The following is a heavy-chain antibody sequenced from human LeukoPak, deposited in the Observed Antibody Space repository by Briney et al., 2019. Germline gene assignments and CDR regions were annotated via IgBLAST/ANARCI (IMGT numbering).Heavy chain of an antibody. V-gene: IGHV4-59*05. Sequence: SETLSLTCTVSGGSTSSYYWSWIRQPPGKGLEWIGSIYYSGSTYYNPSLKSRVTISVDTSKNQFSLKLSSVTAADTAVYYCARHPGIVDAFDIWGQGTMVTVSS. CDR1: GGSTSSYY. D-gene: IGHD2-15*01. CDR3: ARHPGIVDAFDI. CDR2: IYYSGST. J-gene: IGHJ3*02.